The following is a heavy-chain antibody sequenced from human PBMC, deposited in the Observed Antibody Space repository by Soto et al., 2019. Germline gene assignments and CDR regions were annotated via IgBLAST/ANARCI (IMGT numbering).Heavy chain of an antibody. J-gene: IGHJ5*02. D-gene: IGHD6-13*01. Sequence: ASVKVSCKASGGTFSSYATSWVRQAPGQGLEWMGGIIPIFGTANYAQKFQGRVTITADESTSTAYMELSSLRSEDTAVYYCARGLYSSSWYKWFDPWGQGTLVTVSS. CDR3: ARGLYSSSWYKWFDP. CDR2: IIPIFGTA. CDR1: GGTFSSYA. V-gene: IGHV1-69*13.